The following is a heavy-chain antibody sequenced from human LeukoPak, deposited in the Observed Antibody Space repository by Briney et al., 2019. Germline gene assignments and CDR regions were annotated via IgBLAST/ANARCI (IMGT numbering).Heavy chain of an antibody. CDR2: ISEDGGST. J-gene: IGHJ6*02. V-gene: IGHV3-43*02. D-gene: IGHD3-3*01. CDR3: AKDIGYDFWSGYPRYGMDV. Sequence: GGTLRLSCAASGFTFGDYAMHWVRQSPGKGPEWVSLISEDGGSTYYADYVKGRFTISRDNSKNSLYLQMNSLRTEDTALYYCAKDIGYDFWSGYPRYGMDVWGQGTTVTVSS. CDR1: GFTFGDYA.